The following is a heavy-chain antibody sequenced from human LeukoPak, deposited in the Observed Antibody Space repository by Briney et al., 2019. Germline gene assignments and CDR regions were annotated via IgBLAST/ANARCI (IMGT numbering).Heavy chain of an antibody. J-gene: IGHJ4*02. D-gene: IGHD5-24*01. CDR3: VRRAGRRDGHNYADY. CDR1: GYTFVSYW. V-gene: IGHV5-51*01. Sequence: GESLKISCQASGYTFVSYWIGWVRQVPGKGLEWMGVVYPGDSDFRYLPSFQGQVTISADRSISAAYLQWNSLKASDSGIYYCVRRAGRRDGHNYADYWGQGTLVTVSS. CDR2: VYPGDSDF.